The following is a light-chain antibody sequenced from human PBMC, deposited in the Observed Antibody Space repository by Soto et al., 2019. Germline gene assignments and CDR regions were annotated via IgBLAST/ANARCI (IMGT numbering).Light chain of an antibody. CDR2: DVS. J-gene: IGLJ1*01. CDR1: NSDVGAYNY. V-gene: IGLV2-14*01. CDR3: SSYTSATTYV. Sequence: QSALTQPASVSGSPGQSITISFTGNNSDVGAYNYDSWYQQYPGEAPKVIIYDVSHRPAGVSNRFSGSKSGNTASLTISGLQTQDEADYYCSSYTSATTYVFGTGTKVTVL.